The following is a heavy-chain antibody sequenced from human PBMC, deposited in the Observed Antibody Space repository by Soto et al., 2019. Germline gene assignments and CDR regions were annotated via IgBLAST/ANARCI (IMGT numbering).Heavy chain of an antibody. CDR2: ISGYNGNT. CDR1: SFILTSYG. Sequence: ASVKVSCKASSFILTSYGINWVRQAPGQGLEWMEWISGYNGNTKYGQKFQDRVTLTADTSTATAFMEVRSLRGDDSAVYYCATSGGHHFGMDVWGQGTTVTVSS. D-gene: IGHD2-8*02. CDR3: ATSGGHHFGMDV. J-gene: IGHJ6*02. V-gene: IGHV1-18*01.